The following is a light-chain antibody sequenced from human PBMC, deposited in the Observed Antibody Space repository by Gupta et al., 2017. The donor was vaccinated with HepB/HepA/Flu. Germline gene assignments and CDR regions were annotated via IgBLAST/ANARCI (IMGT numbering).Light chain of an antibody. CDR3: QVWDSSSDHPYVV. CDR2: DES. J-gene: IGLJ2*01. CDR1: NIGSKR. V-gene: IGLV3-21*03. Sequence: SYVLTQPPSVSVAPGKTARITCGGKNIGSKRVHRYQQKPGQAHVLVVYDESDRPSGIPERFSGANSGNKATLTISRVEAGDEADYYCQVWDSSSDHPYVVFGGGTKLTAL.